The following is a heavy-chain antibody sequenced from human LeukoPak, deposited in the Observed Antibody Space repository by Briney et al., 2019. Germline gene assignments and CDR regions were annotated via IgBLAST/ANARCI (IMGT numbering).Heavy chain of an antibody. Sequence: PGRSLRLSCAASGFTFSSYGMHWVRQAPGKGLEWVAVIWYDGSNKYYADSVKGRFTISRDNSKNTLYLQLNSLRAEDTAVYYCAERRLGELSPENYWGQGTLVTVSS. J-gene: IGHJ4*02. CDR3: AERRLGELSPENY. V-gene: IGHV3-33*06. CDR1: GFTFSSYG. D-gene: IGHD3-16*02. CDR2: IWYDGSNK.